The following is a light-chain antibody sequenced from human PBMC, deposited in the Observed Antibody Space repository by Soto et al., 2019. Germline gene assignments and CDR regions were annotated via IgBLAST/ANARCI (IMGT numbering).Light chain of an antibody. CDR2: LNSDGSH. CDR3: QTWTTGFAVV. J-gene: IGLJ2*01. CDR1: SGHSTYA. V-gene: IGLV4-69*01. Sequence: QSVLTQSPSASASLGASVKFTCTLSSGHSTYAIAWHQQQPEKGPRYLMKLNSDGSHNKGDGIPDRFSGSSSGAERYLTISSLQSEDEADYYCQTWTTGFAVVFGGGTKVTVL.